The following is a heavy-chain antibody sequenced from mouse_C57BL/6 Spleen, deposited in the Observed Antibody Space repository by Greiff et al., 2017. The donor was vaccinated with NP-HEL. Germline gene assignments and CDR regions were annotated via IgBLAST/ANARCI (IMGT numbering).Heavy chain of an antibody. Sequence: QVQLKESGPGLVQPSQSLSITCTVSGFSLTSYGVHWVRQSPGKGLEWLGVIWSGGSTDYNAAFISRLSISKDNSKSQVCFKMNSLQADDTAIYYCARTTTARYFDYWGQGTTLTVSS. CDR3: ARTTTARYFDY. CDR2: IWSGGST. V-gene: IGHV2-2*01. CDR1: GFSLTSYG. D-gene: IGHD1-2*01. J-gene: IGHJ2*01.